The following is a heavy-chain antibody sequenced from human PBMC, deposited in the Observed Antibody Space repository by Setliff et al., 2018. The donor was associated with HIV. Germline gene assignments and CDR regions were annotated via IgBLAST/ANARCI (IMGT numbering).Heavy chain of an antibody. Sequence: SETLSLTCAVYGGTFSNYYWTWIRQSPVKGLEWIGEISHNGNTNYSPSLKGRFTLSADTSKSQFSLKLHSVTAADTAVYYCARDMATYFDKSGYFESVHHGGFDLWGQGTMVTVSS. V-gene: IGHV4-34*01. CDR2: ISHNGNT. CDR3: ARDMATYFDKSGYFESVHHGGFDL. CDR1: GGTFSNYY. J-gene: IGHJ3*01. D-gene: IGHD3-22*01.